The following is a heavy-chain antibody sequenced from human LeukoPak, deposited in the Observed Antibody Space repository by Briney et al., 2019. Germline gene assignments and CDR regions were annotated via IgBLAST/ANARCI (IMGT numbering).Heavy chain of an antibody. V-gene: IGHV1-2*02. CDR3: ARRHLRMRSYDY. CDR1: GYTFTGYY. D-gene: IGHD5-24*01. CDR2: INPKSGGT. J-gene: IGHJ4*02. Sequence: GASVKVSCKASGYTFTGYYMHWVRQAPGQGLEWMGWINPKSGGTKYSQNFQGRVAMTRDTSISTVYMELSRLTSADTAVYYCARRHLRMRSYDYWGQGPLVIVSS.